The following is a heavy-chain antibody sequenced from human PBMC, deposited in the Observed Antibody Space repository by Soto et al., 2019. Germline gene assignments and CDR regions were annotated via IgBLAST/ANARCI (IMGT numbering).Heavy chain of an antibody. J-gene: IGHJ5*02. V-gene: IGHV4-59*01. CDR3: ARGASRAGGKDIVVVPAAIPVSFDP. D-gene: IGHD2-2*02. CDR2: IYYSGST. CDR1: GGSISSYY. Sequence: SETLSLTCTVSGGSISSYYWSWIRQPPGKGLEWIGYIYYSGSTNYNPSLKSRVTISVDTSKNQFSLKLSSVTAADTAVYYCARGASRAGGKDIVVVPAAIPVSFDPWGQGTLVTVS.